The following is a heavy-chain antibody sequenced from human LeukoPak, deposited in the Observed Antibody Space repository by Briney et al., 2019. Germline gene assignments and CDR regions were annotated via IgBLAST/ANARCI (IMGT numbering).Heavy chain of an antibody. CDR1: GYTFTAYY. Sequence: ASVKVSCKASGYTFTAYYIHWVRQAPGQGLEWMGRINPNSGDTNYAQKFQGSVTLTRDTSINTAYMELSRLRSDDTAVYYCAKLGIGSTTRAWFRPWGQGTLVHVSS. J-gene: IGHJ5*02. V-gene: IGHV1-2*06. D-gene: IGHD1-26*01. CDR3: AKLGIGSTTRAWFRP. CDR2: INPNSGDT.